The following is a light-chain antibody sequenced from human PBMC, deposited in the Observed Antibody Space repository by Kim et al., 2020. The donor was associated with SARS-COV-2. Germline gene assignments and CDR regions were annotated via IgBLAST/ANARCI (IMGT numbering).Light chain of an antibody. CDR1: SSDVGGYNY. Sequence: GQSVTISCTGTSSDVGGYNYFSWYQQHPGKAPKLMIYDVSKRPSGVPDRFSGSKPGNTASLTISGLQAEDEADYYCCSYAGSYTYVFGTGTQLTVL. CDR2: DVS. V-gene: IGLV2-11*01. J-gene: IGLJ1*01. CDR3: CSYAGSYTYV.